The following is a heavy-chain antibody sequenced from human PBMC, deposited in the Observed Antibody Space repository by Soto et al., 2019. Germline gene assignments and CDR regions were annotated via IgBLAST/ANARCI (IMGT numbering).Heavy chain of an antibody. CDR2: IIPIFGTA. V-gene: IGHV1-69*13. Sequence: SVKVSCKASGGTFSSYAISWVRQAPGQGLEWMGGIIPIFGTANYAQKFQGRVTITADESTSTAYMELSSLRSEDTAVYYCARGRSYSSSWYVEALGYYYYGMDVWGQGTTVTVSS. D-gene: IGHD6-13*01. J-gene: IGHJ6*02. CDR1: GGTFSSYA. CDR3: ARGRSYSSSWYVEALGYYYYGMDV.